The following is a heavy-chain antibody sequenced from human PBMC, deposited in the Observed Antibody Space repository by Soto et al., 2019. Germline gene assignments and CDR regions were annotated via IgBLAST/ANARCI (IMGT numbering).Heavy chain of an antibody. J-gene: IGHJ4*02. CDR1: GGPFSSYA. V-gene: IGHV1-69*01. CDR2: IVPIFGTV. D-gene: IGHD3-10*01. CDR3: AGVYYDGSGSYSARRD. Sequence: QVQLVQSGAEVKKPGSSVKVSCKVSGGPFSSYAISWVRQAPGQGLAWMGGIVPIFGTVMYAQKFQGRIAISADESASTAYIPLSRMRSGDTAVYYCAGVYYDGSGSYSARRDWGQGTLVTVSS.